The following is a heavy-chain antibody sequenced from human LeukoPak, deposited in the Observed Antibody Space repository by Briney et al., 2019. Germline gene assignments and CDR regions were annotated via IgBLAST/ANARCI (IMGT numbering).Heavy chain of an antibody. CDR1: GYTFTSYY. CDR3: ARDPTIFGVLYYFDY. V-gene: IGHV1-46*01. J-gene: IGHJ4*02. CDR2: INPSGGST. Sequence: ASVKVSCKASGYTFTSYYMHWVRQAPGQGLEWMGIINPSGGSTSYAQKFQGRVTMTRDTSTSTVYMELSSLRSEDTAVYYCARDPTIFGVLYYFDYWGQGTLVTVSS. D-gene: IGHD3-3*01.